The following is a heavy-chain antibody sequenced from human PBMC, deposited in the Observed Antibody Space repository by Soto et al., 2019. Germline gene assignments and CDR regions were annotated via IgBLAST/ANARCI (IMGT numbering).Heavy chain of an antibody. Sequence: GGSLRLSXAASGFTFSSYPMNWVRQAPGKGLEWVSAISGSGGITYYADSVKGRFTISRDNSKNTLYLQMNSLRAEDTAVYYCAKDGYSDSSAYHPDSLDIWGQGTMVTVSS. J-gene: IGHJ3*02. D-gene: IGHD3-22*01. CDR3: AKDGYSDSSAYHPDSLDI. V-gene: IGHV3-23*01. CDR2: ISGSGGIT. CDR1: GFTFSSYP.